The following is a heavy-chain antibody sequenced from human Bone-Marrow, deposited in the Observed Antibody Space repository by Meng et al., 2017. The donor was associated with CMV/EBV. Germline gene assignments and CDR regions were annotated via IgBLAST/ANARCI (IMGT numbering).Heavy chain of an antibody. D-gene: IGHD3-10*01. Sequence: GSLRLSCAVYGGSFSGYYWSWIRQPPGKGLEWIGEINHSGSTNYNPSLKSRVTISVDTSKNQFSLRLSSVTAADTAVYYCAREGDYSGSGSFDPWGQGPLVTGYS. J-gene: IGHJ5*02. CDR3: AREGDYSGSGSFDP. CDR1: GGSFSGYY. V-gene: IGHV4-34*01. CDR2: INHSGST.